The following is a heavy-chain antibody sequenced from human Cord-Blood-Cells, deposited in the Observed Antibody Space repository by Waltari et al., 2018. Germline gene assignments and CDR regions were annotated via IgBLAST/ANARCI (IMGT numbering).Heavy chain of an antibody. J-gene: IGHJ2*01. D-gene: IGHD3-16*01. CDR2: INRNSGGT. Sequence: QPVQSGAAVKKPGASVKVSCTASGYTCTGYDMHWVRKAPGQGLEWMGWINRNSGGTNYAQKFQGRVTMTRDTSISTAYMELSRLRSDDTAVYYCARDGGHWYFDLWGRGTLVTVSS. CDR1: GYTCTGYD. CDR3: ARDGGHWYFDL. V-gene: IGHV1-2*02.